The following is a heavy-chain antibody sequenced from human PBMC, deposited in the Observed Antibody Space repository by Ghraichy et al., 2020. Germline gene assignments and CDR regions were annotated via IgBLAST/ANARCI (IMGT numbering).Heavy chain of an antibody. CDR1: GGSISSYY. V-gene: IGHV4-59*08. Sequence: SETLSLTCTVSGGSISSYYWSWIRQPPGKGLEWIGYIYYSGSTNYNPSLKSRVTISVDTSKNQFSLKLSSVTAADTAVYYCARHTSPDSNDQTYYYYYMDVWGKGTTVTVSS. D-gene: IGHD1-1*01. CDR3: ARHTSPDSNDQTYYYYYMDV. J-gene: IGHJ6*03. CDR2: IYYSGST.